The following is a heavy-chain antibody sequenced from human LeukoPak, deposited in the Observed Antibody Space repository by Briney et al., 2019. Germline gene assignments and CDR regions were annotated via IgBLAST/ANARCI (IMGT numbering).Heavy chain of an antibody. D-gene: IGHD5-24*01. CDR1: GFTFSDYY. CDR3: ARDMGWQQFDQ. J-gene: IGHJ4*02. Sequence: GGSLRLSCAASGFTFSDYYMSWIRQAPGKGLEWISYISSSGDTIFYADSVKGRFTISRDNARNSLYLQMNSLTVEDTAVYYCARDMGWQQFDQWGQGTLVTVSS. V-gene: IGHV3-11*04. CDR2: ISSSGDTI.